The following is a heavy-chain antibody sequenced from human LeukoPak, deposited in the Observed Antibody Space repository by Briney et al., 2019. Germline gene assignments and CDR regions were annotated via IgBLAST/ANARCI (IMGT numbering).Heavy chain of an antibody. J-gene: IGHJ4*02. Sequence: GGSLRLSCAASGFTFDDYAMHWVRQAPGKGLEWVSGISWNSGSIGYADSVKGRFTISRDNAKNSLYLQMNSLRAEDTALYYCGKDRYSGSYVRGKYFDYWGQGTLVSVSS. D-gene: IGHD1-26*01. CDR2: ISWNSGSI. CDR3: GKDRYSGSYVRGKYFDY. V-gene: IGHV3-9*01. CDR1: GFTFDDYA.